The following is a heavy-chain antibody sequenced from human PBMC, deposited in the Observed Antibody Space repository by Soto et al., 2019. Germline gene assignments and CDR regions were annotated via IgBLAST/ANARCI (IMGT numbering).Heavy chain of an antibody. CDR3: ERTLYGDNVDY. V-gene: IGHV1-8*01. J-gene: IGHJ4*02. Sequence: QVQLVQSGAEVKKPGASVKVSCKASGYTFTSYDINWVRQATGQGLEWMGWMNPNSGNTGYAQKFQGRVTMTRNTAKSTADMELSGLRSEETAEKYCERTLYGDNVDYWGQGTLVTVSS. CDR2: MNPNSGNT. CDR1: GYTFTSYD. D-gene: IGHD4-17*01.